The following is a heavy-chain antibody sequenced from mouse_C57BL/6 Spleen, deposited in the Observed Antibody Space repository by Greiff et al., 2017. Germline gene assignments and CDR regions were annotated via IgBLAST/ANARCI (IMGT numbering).Heavy chain of an antibody. CDR3: AHLLLRSFMDY. D-gene: IGHD1-1*01. V-gene: IGHV14-3*01. CDR1: GFNIKNTY. Sequence: VHVKQSVAELVRPGASVKLSCTASGFNIKNTYMHWVKQRPEQGLEWIGRIDPANGNTKYAPKFQGKATITADTSSNTAYLQLSSLTSEDTAIYYCAHLLLRSFMDYWGQGTSVTVSS. J-gene: IGHJ4*01. CDR2: IDPANGNT.